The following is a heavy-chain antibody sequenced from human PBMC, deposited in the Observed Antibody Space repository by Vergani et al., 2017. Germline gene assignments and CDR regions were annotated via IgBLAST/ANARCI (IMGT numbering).Heavy chain of an antibody. CDR3: ARHSTVEWLVKLGGIDP. J-gene: IGHJ5*02. CDR2: IYYSGST. CDR1: GASIRSSNYY. Sequence: QLQLQESGPGLVKPSATLSLTCSVSGASIRSSNYYWGWLRQPPGKGLEWIASIYYSGSTYYNPSLKSRVTISVDTSKNQFSLKLSSVTAADTAVYFCARHSTVEWLVKLGGIDPWGQGILVTVSS. D-gene: IGHD6-19*01. V-gene: IGHV4-39*01.